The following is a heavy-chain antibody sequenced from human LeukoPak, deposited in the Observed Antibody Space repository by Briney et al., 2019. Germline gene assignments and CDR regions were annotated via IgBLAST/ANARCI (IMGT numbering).Heavy chain of an antibody. CDR2: IYYSGST. CDR1: GGSISSSSYY. D-gene: IGHD1-26*01. V-gene: IGHV4-39*01. J-gene: IGHJ4*02. CDR3: ARFSRSYQDY. Sequence: SETLSLICTVSGGSISSSSYYWGWIRQPPGKGLEWIGSIYYSGSTYYNPSLKSRVTISVDTSKNQFSLKLSSVTAADTAVYYCARFSRSYQDYWGQGTLVTVSS.